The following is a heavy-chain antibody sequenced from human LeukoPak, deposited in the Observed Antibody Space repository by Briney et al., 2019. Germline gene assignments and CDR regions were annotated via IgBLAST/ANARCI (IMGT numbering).Heavy chain of an antibody. V-gene: IGHV1-2*02. CDR1: GYIFTAYY. CDR3: VRGGDGDRRDFDY. D-gene: IGHD5-24*01. J-gene: IGHJ4*02. CDR2: INPNSGDP. Sequence: ASVKVSCKASGYIFTAYYLHWVRQAPGQGLEWMGWINPNSGDPNYAQNFQGRVTMSRDTSISTAYMELSSLRSDDKAVYYCVRGGDGDRRDFDYWGQGTLVTVSS.